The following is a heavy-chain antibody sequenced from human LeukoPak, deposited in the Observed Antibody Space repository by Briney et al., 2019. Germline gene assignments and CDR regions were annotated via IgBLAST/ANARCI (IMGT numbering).Heavy chain of an antibody. CDR2: INPSGGST. CDR3: ATLNTVAGFDY. D-gene: IGHD6-19*01. J-gene: IGHJ4*02. CDR1: GYIFISYY. Sequence: ASVKVSCKASGYIFISYYIHWVRQAPGQGLEWMGIINPSGGSTSYAQKFQGRVTLTRDTSTSTVYMELSSLRSEDTAVYYCATLNTVAGFDYWGQGTLVTVSS. V-gene: IGHV1-46*01.